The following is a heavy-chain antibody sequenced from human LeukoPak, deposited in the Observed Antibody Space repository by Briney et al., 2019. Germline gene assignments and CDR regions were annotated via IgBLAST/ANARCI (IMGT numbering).Heavy chain of an antibody. Sequence: SGGSLRLSCAVSGFTFSSYAMSWVRQAPGKGVEWVSGISGSGGSTHYADSVKGGFTISRDNSKNTLYLRMSSLRAEDTAVYYCAKGRRGCTSTSCYYRFDYWGQGTLVTVSS. CDR3: AKGRRGCTSTSCYYRFDY. D-gene: IGHD2-2*01. V-gene: IGHV3-23*01. CDR2: ISGSGGST. CDR1: GFTFSSYA. J-gene: IGHJ4*02.